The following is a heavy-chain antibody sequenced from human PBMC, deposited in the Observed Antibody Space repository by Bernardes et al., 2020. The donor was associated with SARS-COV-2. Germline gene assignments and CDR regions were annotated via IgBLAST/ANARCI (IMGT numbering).Heavy chain of an antibody. V-gene: IGHV4-39*01. J-gene: IGHJ2*01. CDR3: ASTPVTMILVVITYYYFDL. Sequence: LSLPCTVSGDSVSSSSYFWGWIRQPPGKGLEWIGSIYSGRITYYNPSLKSRATISVDTSKNQFSLQLTSVTAADTAMYYCASTPVTMILVVITYYYFDLWGRGTLVTVSS. D-gene: IGHD3-22*01. CDR2: IYSGRIT. CDR1: GDSVSSSSYF.